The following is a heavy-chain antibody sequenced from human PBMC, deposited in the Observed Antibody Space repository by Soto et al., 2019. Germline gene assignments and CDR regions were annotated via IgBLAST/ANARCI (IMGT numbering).Heavy chain of an antibody. CDR2: IYYNGNA. CDR3: ARNMRAVASPLAY. CDR1: GGPFSNTIYY. D-gene: IGHD6-19*01. J-gene: IGHJ4*02. Sequence: QLQLQESGPGLVTPSETLSLTCSVSGGPFSNTIYYWAWVRQAPGKGLEWIGSIYYNGNAFYNPSLKSRVTISVDSSKSHFSLKVPSVTAADTAVYYCARNMRAVASPLAYWGQGALVTVSS. V-gene: IGHV4-39*02.